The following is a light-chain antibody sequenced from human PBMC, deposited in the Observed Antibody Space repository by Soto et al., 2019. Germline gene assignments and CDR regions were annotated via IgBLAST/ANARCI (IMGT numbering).Light chain of an antibody. V-gene: IGKV1-5*03. CDR1: QSISTW. CDR3: QKYWTFPLP. CDR2: KAS. Sequence: DIQMTQSPSTLSASVGDRVTIACRASQSISTWLAWYQQKPGKAPKLLIYKASILESGVPSRFSGRGSPKEFPLAICTRQPDDFASNYCQKYWTFPLPFGGGTKVEIK. J-gene: IGKJ4*01.